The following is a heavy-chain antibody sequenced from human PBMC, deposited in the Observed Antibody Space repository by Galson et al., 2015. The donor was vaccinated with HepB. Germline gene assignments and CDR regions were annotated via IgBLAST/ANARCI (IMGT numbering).Heavy chain of an antibody. CDR1: GYTFTSNG. CDR2: ISAHGGNT. D-gene: IGHD4/OR15-4a*01. V-gene: IGHV1-18*04. CDR3: ARDRDYRFDY. J-gene: IGHJ4*02. Sequence: SVKVSCKASGYTFTSNGISWVRQTPRQGLEWLGWISAHGGNTKYAQKYQGRITLPRDTSTSTAYVELRSLRSDDTAVYYCARDRDYRFDYWGQGTLVTVSS.